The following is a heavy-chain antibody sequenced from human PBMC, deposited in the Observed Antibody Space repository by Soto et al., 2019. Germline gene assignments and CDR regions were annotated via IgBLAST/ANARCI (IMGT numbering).Heavy chain of an antibody. CDR1: GFTFSSYG. D-gene: IGHD3-22*01. Sequence: GGSLRLSCAASGFTFSSYGMHWVRQATGKGLEWVSAIGTAGDPYYPGSVKGRFTISRENAKNSLYLQMNSLRAGDTAVYYCARAYSSGYLAYGMDVWGQGTTVTVSS. J-gene: IGHJ6*02. V-gene: IGHV3-13*05. CDR2: IGTAGDP. CDR3: ARAYSSGYLAYGMDV.